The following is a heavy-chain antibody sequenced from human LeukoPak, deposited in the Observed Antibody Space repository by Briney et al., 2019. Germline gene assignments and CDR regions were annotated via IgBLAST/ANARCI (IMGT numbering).Heavy chain of an antibody. J-gene: IGHJ4*02. CDR1: GYTFTDYY. Sequence: ASVKVSCKASGYTFTDYYMHWVRQAPGQGLEWMGRITPNSGDTNYAQKFQGRVTMTRDTSISTAYMELSRLRSDDTAVYYCARDGHRYDFYYWGQGTLVTVSS. CDR2: ITPNSGDT. D-gene: IGHD1-14*01. V-gene: IGHV1-2*06. CDR3: ARDGHRYDFYY.